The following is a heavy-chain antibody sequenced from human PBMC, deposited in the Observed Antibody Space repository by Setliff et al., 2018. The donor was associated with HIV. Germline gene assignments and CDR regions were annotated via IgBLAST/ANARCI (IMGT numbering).Heavy chain of an antibody. V-gene: IGHV3-7*03. D-gene: IGHD5-18*01. CDR1: GFTFSSCW. CDR2: IKQDGSEK. CDR3: ASSGYNYGGYYMDV. Sequence: GGSLRLSCAASGFTFSSCWVTWVRQGPGKGLEWVANIKQDGSEKYYVDSVKGRFTISRDNGKNSPYLQMNSLRAEDTAVYYCASSGYNYGGYYMDVWGKGTTVTVSS. J-gene: IGHJ6*03.